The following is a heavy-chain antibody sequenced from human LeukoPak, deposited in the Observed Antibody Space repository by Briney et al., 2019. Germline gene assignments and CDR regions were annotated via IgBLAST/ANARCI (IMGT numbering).Heavy chain of an antibody. J-gene: IGHJ5*02. CDR1: GGSVSSGSYY. D-gene: IGHD3-9*01. CDR3: ARRVTLTGRNWFDP. CDR2: IYYSGST. V-gene: IGHV4-61*01. Sequence: SETLSLTCTVSGGSVSSGSYYWSWIRQPPGKGLEWIGYIYYSGSTNYNPPLKSRVTISVDTSKNQFSLKLSSVTAADTAVYYCARRVTLTGRNWFDPWGQGTLVTVSS.